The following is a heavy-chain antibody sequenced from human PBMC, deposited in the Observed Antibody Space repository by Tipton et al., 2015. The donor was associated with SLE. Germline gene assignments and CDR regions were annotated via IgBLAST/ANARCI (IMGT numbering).Heavy chain of an antibody. Sequence: SLRLSCAASGFTFSSYGMHWVRQAPGKGLEWVAVISYDGSNKYYADSVKGRFTISRDNSKNTLYLQMNSLRAADTAVYYCAKDFGAAAGKKGWYFDYWGQGTLVTVSS. CDR2: ISYDGSNK. D-gene: IGHD6-13*01. CDR1: GFTFSSYG. V-gene: IGHV3-30*18. CDR3: AKDFGAAAGKKGWYFDY. J-gene: IGHJ4*02.